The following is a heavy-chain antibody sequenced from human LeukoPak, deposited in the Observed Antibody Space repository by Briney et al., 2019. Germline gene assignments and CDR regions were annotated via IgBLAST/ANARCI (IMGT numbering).Heavy chain of an antibody. CDR2: ISGSGAI. J-gene: IGHJ4*02. CDR1: GCSINSYC. Sequence: ETLSLTCAVSGCSINSYCSWIRQPAGRGLVWFGRISGSGAISYTPALHSRLSISIDTSKIKCSLNMMTVTAEDTAVYYCAGGFAHRRQYDSSGYYSYYFDYWGRGTLVTVTS. D-gene: IGHD3-22*01. CDR3: AGGFAHRRQYDSSGYYSYYFDY. V-gene: IGHV4-59*10.